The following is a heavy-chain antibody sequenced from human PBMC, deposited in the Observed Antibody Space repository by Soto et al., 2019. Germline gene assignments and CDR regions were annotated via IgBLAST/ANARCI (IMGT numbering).Heavy chain of an antibody. CDR2: IWYDGSNK. CDR1: GFTFSSYG. CDR3: ARDVRYCSGGSRPPADAFDI. V-gene: IGHV3-33*01. J-gene: IGHJ3*02. D-gene: IGHD2-15*01. Sequence: QPGGSLRLSCAASGFTFSSYGMHWVRQAPGKGLEWVAVIWYDGSNKYYADSVKGRFTISRDNSKNTLYLQMNSLRAEDTAVYYCARDVRYCSGGSRPPADAFDIWGQGTMVTVSS.